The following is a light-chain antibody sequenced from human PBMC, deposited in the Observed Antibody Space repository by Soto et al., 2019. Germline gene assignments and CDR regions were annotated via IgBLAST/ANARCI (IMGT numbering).Light chain of an antibody. CDR1: QSVSSN. V-gene: IGKV3-15*01. CDR3: QQYNNWPRT. CDR2: GAS. J-gene: IGKJ1*01. Sequence: EIVVTKSPATLSVSPGERATLSCRASQSVSSNLAWYQQKPGQAPRLLIYGASTRATGVPARFSGSGSGTEFTLTISSLQSEDFAVYYCQQYNNWPRTFCQGTKVDIK.